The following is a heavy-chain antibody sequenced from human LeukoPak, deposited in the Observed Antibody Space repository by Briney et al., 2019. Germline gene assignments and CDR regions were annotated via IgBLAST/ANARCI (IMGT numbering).Heavy chain of an antibody. CDR3: VRRTNAAGGIR. V-gene: IGHV3-30*03. CDR1: GFTFDDYG. CDR2: ISYDGSNK. Sequence: GGPLRLSCAASGFTFDDYGMSWVRQAPGKGLEWVAVISYDGSNKYYADSVKGRFTISRDDSKNTLYLQMNSLRVEDTAVYYCVRRTNAAGGIRWGQGTLVTVSP. D-gene: IGHD6-25*01. J-gene: IGHJ4*02.